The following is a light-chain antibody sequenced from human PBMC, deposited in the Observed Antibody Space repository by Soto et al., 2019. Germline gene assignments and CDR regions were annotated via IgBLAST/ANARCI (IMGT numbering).Light chain of an antibody. CDR3: QQRSS. CDR1: QSVSSY. J-gene: IGKJ4*01. Sequence: EIVLTQSPATLSLSPGERATLSCRASQSVSSYLAWYQQKPGQAPRLLIYDASNRATGIPARFSGSGSGTDFTLTISSLELEDFAVYYCQQRSSFGGGTKVEIK. CDR2: DAS. V-gene: IGKV3-11*01.